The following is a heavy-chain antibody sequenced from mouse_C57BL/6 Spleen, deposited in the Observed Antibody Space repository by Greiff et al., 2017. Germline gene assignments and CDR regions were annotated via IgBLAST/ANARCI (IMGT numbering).Heavy chain of an antibody. J-gene: IGHJ1*03. Sequence: VQLQQSGAELVKPGASVKLSCTASGFNIKDYYMHWVKQRTEQGLEWIGRIDPEDGETKYAPKFQGKATITADTSSNTAYLQLSSLTSEDTAVYDGARAVVATHWYFDVWGTGTTVTVSS. CDR3: ARAVVATHWYFDV. D-gene: IGHD1-1*01. V-gene: IGHV14-2*01. CDR1: GFNIKDYY. CDR2: IDPEDGET.